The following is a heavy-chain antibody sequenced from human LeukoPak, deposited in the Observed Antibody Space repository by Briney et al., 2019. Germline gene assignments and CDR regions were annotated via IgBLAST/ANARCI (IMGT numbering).Heavy chain of an antibody. CDR1: GYSVTSYW. CDR3: ARHKEEAGSSSFDN. V-gene: IGHV5-10-1*01. Sequence: GESLNISCRASGYSVTSYWVCWVRQMPGKGLEWMGRIDPSDSYTNYSPSFQGHVTFSADKSISTAYLQWSSLKASDTAMYYCARHKEEAGSSSFDNWGQGTLVTVSS. CDR2: IDPSDSYT. D-gene: IGHD3-10*01. J-gene: IGHJ4*02.